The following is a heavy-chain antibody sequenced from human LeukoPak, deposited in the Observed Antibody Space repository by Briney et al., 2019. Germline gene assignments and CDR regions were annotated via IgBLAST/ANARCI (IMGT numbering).Heavy chain of an antibody. CDR1: GFTFSSYS. Sequence: GGSLRLSCAASGFTFSSYSMNWVRQAPGKGLEWVSSISSSSSYIYYADSVKGRFTISRDNAKNSLYPQMNSLRAEDTAVYYCARDPIINDVGYFDYWGQGTLVTVSS. CDR3: ARDPIINDVGYFDY. J-gene: IGHJ4*02. D-gene: IGHD3-10*01. V-gene: IGHV3-21*01. CDR2: ISSSSSYI.